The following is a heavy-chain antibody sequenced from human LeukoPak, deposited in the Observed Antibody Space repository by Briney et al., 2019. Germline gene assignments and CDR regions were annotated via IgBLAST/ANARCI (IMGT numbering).Heavy chain of an antibody. Sequence: SETLSLTCTVSGGSIRSSSYYWGWIRQPPGKGLEWIGSIYYSGSTYYNPSLKSRVTISVDTSKNQFSLKLSSVTAADTAVYYCAREPVEGAGKSYVTYYFDYWGQGTLVTVSS. CDR3: AREPVEGAGKSYVTYYFDY. CDR2: IYYSGST. V-gene: IGHV4-39*02. D-gene: IGHD3-10*02. J-gene: IGHJ4*02. CDR1: GGSIRSSSYY.